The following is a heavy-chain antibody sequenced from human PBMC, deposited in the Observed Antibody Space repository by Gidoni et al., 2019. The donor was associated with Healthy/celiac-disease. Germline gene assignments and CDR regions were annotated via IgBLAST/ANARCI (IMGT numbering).Heavy chain of an antibody. CDR2: ISSSSSYP. CDR3: ARDGTDCSSTSCAGGGVNWFDP. CDR1: GFPFSDYY. J-gene: IGHJ5*02. D-gene: IGHD2-2*01. Sequence: QVQLVESGGGLVKPGGSLRLSCAASGFPFSDYYMSWIRQAPGKGREWVSYISSSSSYPNYADSGKGRFTISRDNAKNSLYLQMNSLRAEDTAVYYCARDGTDCSSTSCAGGGVNWFDPWGQGTLVTVSS. V-gene: IGHV3-11*06.